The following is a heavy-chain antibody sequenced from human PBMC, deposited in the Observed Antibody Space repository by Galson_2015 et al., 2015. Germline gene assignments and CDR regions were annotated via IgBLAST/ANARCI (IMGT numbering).Heavy chain of an antibody. D-gene: IGHD2-2*01. Sequence: SLRLSCAASGFPVSTNYMSWVRQAPGKGLEWVSVIYSGGTTDYAGSVKGRFIISRDDSKNTLYLQMNSLRGEDTAVYYCARVFSSVTWYFVYLGQGTLVTVSS. CDR1: GFPVSTNY. J-gene: IGHJ4*02. CDR3: ARVFSSVTWYFVY. V-gene: IGHV3-53*01. CDR2: IYSGGTT.